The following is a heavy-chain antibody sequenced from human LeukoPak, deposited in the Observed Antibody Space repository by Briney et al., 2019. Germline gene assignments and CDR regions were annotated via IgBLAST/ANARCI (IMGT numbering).Heavy chain of an antibody. CDR3: ARHVIRSSGWSRNFDY. J-gene: IGHJ4*02. CDR2: IYYSGGT. V-gene: IGHV4-59*08. Sequence: SETLSLTCTVSGGSISSYYWSWIRQPPGKGLEWIGYIYYSGGTNYNPPLKSRVTISVDTSKNQFSLKLSSVTAADTAVYYCARHVIRSSGWSRNFDYWGQGTLVTVSS. CDR1: GGSISSYY. D-gene: IGHD6-19*01.